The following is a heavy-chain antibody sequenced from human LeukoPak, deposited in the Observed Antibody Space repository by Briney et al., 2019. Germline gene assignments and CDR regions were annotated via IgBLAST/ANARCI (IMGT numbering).Heavy chain of an antibody. CDR3: ARGVVPAAMEDNWFDP. CDR1: GGTFSSYA. CDR2: SIPIFGTA. V-gene: IGHV1-69*13. Sequence: SVKVSCKASGGTFSSYAISWVRQAPGQGLEWMGGSIPIFGTANYAQKFQGRGTITADESTSTAYMELSSLSSEDTAVYYCARGVVPAAMEDNWFDPWGQGTLVTVSS. J-gene: IGHJ5*02. D-gene: IGHD2-2*01.